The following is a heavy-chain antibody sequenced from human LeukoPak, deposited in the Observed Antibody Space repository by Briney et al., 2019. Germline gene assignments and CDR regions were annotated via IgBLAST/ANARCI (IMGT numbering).Heavy chain of an antibody. D-gene: IGHD3-22*01. Sequence: GGTLRLSCAASGFTFSDYYMSWIRQAPGKGLEWVSYISSSGSTIYYADSVKGRFTISRDNAKNSLYLQMNSLRAEDTAVYYCASLYYYDSSGYSDYWGQGTLVTVSS. J-gene: IGHJ4*02. V-gene: IGHV3-11*01. CDR1: GFTFSDYY. CDR2: ISSSGSTI. CDR3: ASLYYYDSSGYSDY.